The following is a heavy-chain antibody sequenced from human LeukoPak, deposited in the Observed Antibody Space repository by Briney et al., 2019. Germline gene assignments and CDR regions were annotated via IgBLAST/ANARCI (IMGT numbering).Heavy chain of an antibody. J-gene: IGHJ4*02. CDR1: GFTFSSYW. CDR3: AKDLTQSWEPDF. V-gene: IGHV3-33*06. D-gene: IGHD1-26*01. Sequence: GGSLRLSCAASGFTFSSYWMSWVRQAPGKGLEWVAVIWYDGNNKYYADSVKGRFTISRDNSKNTLYLQMNSLRAEDTAVYYCAKDLTQSWEPDFRGQGTLVTVSS. CDR2: IWYDGNNK.